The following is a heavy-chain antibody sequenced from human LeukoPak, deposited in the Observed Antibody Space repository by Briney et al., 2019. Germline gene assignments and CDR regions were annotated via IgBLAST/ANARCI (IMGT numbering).Heavy chain of an antibody. J-gene: IGHJ4*02. CDR1: GGSISSGSYY. CDR2: IYYSGNT. V-gene: IGHV4-39*07. Sequence: SQTLSLTCTVSGGSISSGSYYWGWIRQPPGKGLEWIGSIYYSGNTYYNPSLKSRVTISVDTSKNQFSLKLSSVTAADTAVYYCARAGFGWYGRGGPDYWGQGTLVTVSS. CDR3: ARAGFGWYGRGGPDY. D-gene: IGHD6-19*01.